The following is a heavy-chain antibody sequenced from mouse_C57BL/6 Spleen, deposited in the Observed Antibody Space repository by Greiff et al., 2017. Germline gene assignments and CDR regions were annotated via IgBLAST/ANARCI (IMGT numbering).Heavy chain of an antibody. J-gene: IGHJ2*01. CDR1: GYTFTSYW. D-gene: IGHD2-3*01. CDR3: ARGGGYYYYFDY. V-gene: IGHV1-52*01. CDR2: IDPSDSET. Sequence: QVQLQQPGTELVKPGASVKLSCKASGYTFTSYWMHWVKQRPIQGLEWIGNIDPSDSETHYNQKFKDKATLTVDKSSSTAYMQLSSLTSEDSAVYYCARGGGYYYYFDYWGQGTTLTVSS.